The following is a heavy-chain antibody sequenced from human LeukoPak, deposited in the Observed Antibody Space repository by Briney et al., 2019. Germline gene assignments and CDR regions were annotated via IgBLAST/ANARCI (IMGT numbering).Heavy chain of an antibody. V-gene: IGHV3-23*01. CDR2: ISGSGGST. D-gene: IGHD3-10*01. Sequence: GGSLRLSCAASGSTFSSYAMSWVRQAPGKGLEWVSAISGSGGSTYYADSVKGRFTISRDNSKNTLYLQVNSLRAEDTAVYYCAKGAMVRGVMGDAFDIWGQGTMVTVSS. CDR3: AKGAMVRGVMGDAFDI. CDR1: GSTFSSYA. J-gene: IGHJ3*02.